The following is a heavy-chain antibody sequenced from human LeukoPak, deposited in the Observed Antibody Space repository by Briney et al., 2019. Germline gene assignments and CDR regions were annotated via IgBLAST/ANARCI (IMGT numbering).Heavy chain of an antibody. D-gene: IGHD2-2*01. J-gene: IGHJ4*02. Sequence: AGGSLRLSCAASGFTFSSYAMHWVRQAPGKGLEWVAVISYDGSNKYYADSVKGRFTISRDNSKNTLYLQMNSLRAEDTAVYYCARDPALYCSSTSCQPRYFDYWGQGTLVTVSS. CDR3: ARDPALYCSSTSCQPRYFDY. CDR2: ISYDGSNK. V-gene: IGHV3-30-3*01. CDR1: GFTFSSYA.